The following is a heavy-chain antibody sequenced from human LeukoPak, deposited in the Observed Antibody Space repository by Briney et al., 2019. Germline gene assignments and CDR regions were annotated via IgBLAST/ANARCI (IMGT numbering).Heavy chain of an antibody. CDR3: ARRSLGGSGSYYNVPYFDY. Sequence: SVKVSCKASGGTFSSYAISWVRQAPGQGLEWMGGIIPIFGTANYAQKFQGRITITADESTSTAYMELSSLRSEDTAVYYCARRSLGGSGSYYNVPYFDYWGQGTLVTVSS. CDR1: GGTFSSYA. J-gene: IGHJ4*02. V-gene: IGHV1-69*13. CDR2: IIPIFGTA. D-gene: IGHD3-10*01.